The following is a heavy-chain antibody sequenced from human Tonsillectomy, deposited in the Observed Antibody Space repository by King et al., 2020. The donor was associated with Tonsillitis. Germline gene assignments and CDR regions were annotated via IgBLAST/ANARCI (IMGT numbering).Heavy chain of an antibody. CDR1: GYTFTAYY. J-gene: IGHJ4*02. Sequence: QVQLVESGAEVKKPGASVKVSCKASGYTFTAYYIHWVRQAPGQGLEWMGMINPSTGTITYAQMFQGRVTLTRDTSTTTVYVDLSSLRSEDTAVYYCAREYCSATSCYRYFDYWGQGTLVTVSS. D-gene: IGHD2-15*01. CDR3: AREYCSATSCYRYFDY. CDR2: INPSTGTI. V-gene: IGHV1-46*01.